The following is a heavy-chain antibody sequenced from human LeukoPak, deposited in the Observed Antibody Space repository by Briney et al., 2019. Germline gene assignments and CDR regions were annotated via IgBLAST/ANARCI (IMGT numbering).Heavy chain of an antibody. Sequence: GGSLRLSCAASGFTFSSYSMNWVRQAPGKGLEWVSSISSSSSYIYYADSVKGRFTISRDNAKNSLYLQMNSLRAEDTAVNYCARDRTTVTTLGWFDPWGQGTLVTVSS. V-gene: IGHV3-21*01. CDR1: GFTFSSYS. J-gene: IGHJ5*02. CDR3: ARDRTTVTTLGWFDP. CDR2: ISSSSSYI. D-gene: IGHD4-17*01.